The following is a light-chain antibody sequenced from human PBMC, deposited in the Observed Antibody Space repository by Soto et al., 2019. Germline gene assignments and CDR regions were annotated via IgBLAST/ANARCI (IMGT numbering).Light chain of an antibody. CDR1: QSVSSY. CDR3: QQYNNWPPIT. J-gene: IGKJ5*01. CDR2: GAS. Sequence: EIVLTQSPATLSLSPGERATLSCRASQSVSSYLAWYQQKPGQAPRLLIYGASNRATGIPDRFSGSGSGTDFTLTISSLQSEDFAVYYCQQYNNWPPITFGQGTRLEIK. V-gene: IGKV3-11*01.